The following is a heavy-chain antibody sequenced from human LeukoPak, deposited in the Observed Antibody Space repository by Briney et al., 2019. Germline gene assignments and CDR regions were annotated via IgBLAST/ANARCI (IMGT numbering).Heavy chain of an antibody. CDR1: GGSISNYY. Sequence: SETLSLTCTVSGGSISNYYWNWIRQPPGKGLEWIAYIYYSGCTNYNPSLKSRVTISVDTSKNQFSLKLGSVTAADTAVYYCARDFNGANSFDSWGQGTLVTVSS. CDR3: ARDFNGANSFDS. CDR2: IYYSGCT. V-gene: IGHV4-59*01. D-gene: IGHD4/OR15-4a*01. J-gene: IGHJ4*02.